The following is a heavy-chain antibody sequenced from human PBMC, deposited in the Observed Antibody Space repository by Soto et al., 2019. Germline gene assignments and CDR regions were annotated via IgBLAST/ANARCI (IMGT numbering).Heavy chain of an antibody. D-gene: IGHD6-6*01. CDR3: ARDSSSSSNAFDI. CDR2: LSGSGGST. Sequence: EVQLLDSGGGLAQPGGSLRLSCAASGFTFSSYAMNWVSQAPGKGLEWVSALSGSGGSTSYPDSVKGRFTVSRDNSKNTLYLQMSSLRAEDTAVYYCARDSSSSSNAFDIGGQGTMVTVSS. CDR1: GFTFSSYA. V-gene: IGHV3-23*01. J-gene: IGHJ3*02.